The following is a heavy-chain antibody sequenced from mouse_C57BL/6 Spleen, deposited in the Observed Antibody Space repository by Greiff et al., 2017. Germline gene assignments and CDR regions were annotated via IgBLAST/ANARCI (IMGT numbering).Heavy chain of an antibody. V-gene: IGHV1-64*01. Sequence: QVQLQQPGAELVKPGASVKLSCKASGYTFTSYWMHWVKQRPGQGLEWIGMIHPNSGSTNYNEKFKSKATLTVDKSSSTAYMQLSSLTSEDSAVYYWEREDGYYYAMDYWGQGTSVTVSS. J-gene: IGHJ4*01. CDR3: EREDGYYYAMDY. D-gene: IGHD2-3*01. CDR2: IHPNSGST. CDR1: GYTFTSYW.